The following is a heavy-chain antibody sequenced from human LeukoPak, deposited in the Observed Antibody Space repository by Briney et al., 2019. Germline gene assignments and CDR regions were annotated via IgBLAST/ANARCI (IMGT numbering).Heavy chain of an antibody. V-gene: IGHV3-30*04. D-gene: IGHD4-23*01. J-gene: IGHJ4*02. CDR2: MSFDGSDK. CDR3: TGSPVHYRGTPPFEY. Sequence: GTSLRLSCAASGFTFTDYAMHWVRQAPGKGLEWVAIMSFDGSDKYYADSVEGRFTISRDDSKRTLYLQMNSLRTGDTALYYCTGSPVHYRGTPPFEYWGQGALVTVSS. CDR1: GFTFTDYA.